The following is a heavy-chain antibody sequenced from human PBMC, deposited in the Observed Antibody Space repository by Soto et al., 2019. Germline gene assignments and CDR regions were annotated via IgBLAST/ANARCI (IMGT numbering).Heavy chain of an antibody. D-gene: IGHD2-8*02. Sequence: EVHLLESGGGLVQPGGSLRLSCVASGFTFSNYAMSWVRQAPGKGLQWVSDLTQNGGSPYYADSVKGRFTISRDNSKDTLYLHMNNLTVHDTAIYYCARGSDHGGVLIRYFDRWGRGNLVTVSS. V-gene: IGHV3-23*01. CDR2: LTQNGGSP. CDR1: GFTFSNYA. J-gene: IGHJ2*01. CDR3: ARGSDHGGVLIRYFDR.